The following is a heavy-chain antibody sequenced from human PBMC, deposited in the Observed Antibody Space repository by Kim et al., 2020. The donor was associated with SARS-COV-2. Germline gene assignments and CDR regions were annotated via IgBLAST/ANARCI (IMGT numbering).Heavy chain of an antibody. D-gene: IGHD6-19*01. CDR3: ARTIAVVPGAFDI. CDR2: IYYSGST. V-gene: IGHV4-61*01. CDR1: GGSVSSGSYY. J-gene: IGHJ3*02. Sequence: SETLSLTCTVSGGSVSSGSYYWSWIRQPPGKGLEWIGYIYYSGSTNYNPSLKSRVTISVDTSKNQFSLKLSSVTAADTAVYYCARTIAVVPGAFDIWGQGTMVTVSS.